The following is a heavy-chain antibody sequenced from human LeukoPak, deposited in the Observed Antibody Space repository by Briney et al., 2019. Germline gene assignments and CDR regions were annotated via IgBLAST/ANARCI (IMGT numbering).Heavy chain of an antibody. Sequence: SETLSLTFSVSGGSISSSSYNWNWIRQPPGKGLEWVGGIYYSGTTYYNSSLKSRVTISEDTSKNRFSLMFTSVTAADTAVYYCARQVSDCFYYYIDVWGEGITVIVSS. CDR1: GGSISSSSYN. J-gene: IGHJ6*03. D-gene: IGHD2-21*02. V-gene: IGHV4-39*01. CDR2: IYYSGTT. CDR3: ARQVSDCFYYYIDV.